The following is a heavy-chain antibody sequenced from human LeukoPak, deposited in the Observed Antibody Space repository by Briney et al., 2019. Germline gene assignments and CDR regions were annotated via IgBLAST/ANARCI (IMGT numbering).Heavy chain of an antibody. V-gene: IGHV3-11*04. CDR2: ISSSGSTI. Sequence: GGSLRLSCAASGFTFSDYYMSWIRQAPGKGLEWVSYISSSGSTIYYADSVKGRFTISRDNAKNSLYLQMNSLRAEGTAVYYCARDFRPLRLSNWFDPWGQGTLVTVSS. J-gene: IGHJ5*02. D-gene: IGHD5/OR15-5a*01. CDR1: GFTFSDYY. CDR3: ARDFRPLRLSNWFDP.